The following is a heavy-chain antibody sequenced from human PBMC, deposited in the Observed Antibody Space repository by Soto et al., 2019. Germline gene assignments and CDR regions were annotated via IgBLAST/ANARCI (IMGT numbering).Heavy chain of an antibody. V-gene: IGHV1-18*01. CDR1: GYTFTRSG. D-gene: IGHD5-12*01. J-gene: IGHJ6*02. Sequence: QVQLVQSGAEVKKPGASVKVSCKASGYTFTRSGISWVRQAPGQGLEWMGWISTYNGDTSYAQTFQGRVTMTTDTSTSTVYMELRSLRSDDTAVYYCAREGVAPYYYYGMDVWGQVTPDTVSS. CDR2: ISTYNGDT. CDR3: AREGVAPYYYYGMDV.